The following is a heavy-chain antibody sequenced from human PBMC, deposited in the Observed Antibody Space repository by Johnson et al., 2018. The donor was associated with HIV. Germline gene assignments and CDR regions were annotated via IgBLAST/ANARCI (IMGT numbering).Heavy chain of an antibody. V-gene: IGHV3-74*01. CDR1: GFTFSSYW. J-gene: IGHJ3*02. CDR2: INSDGSST. CDR3: AREVHYDSSDYYERYAFDI. D-gene: IGHD3-22*01. Sequence: VQLVESGGGLVQPGGSLRLYCAASGFTFSSYWMHWVRQAPGKGLVWVSRINSDGSSTSYADSVKGRFTISRDNAKNTLYLQRNSLRAEDTAVYYCAREVHYDSSDYYERYAFDIWGPGTLVSVSS.